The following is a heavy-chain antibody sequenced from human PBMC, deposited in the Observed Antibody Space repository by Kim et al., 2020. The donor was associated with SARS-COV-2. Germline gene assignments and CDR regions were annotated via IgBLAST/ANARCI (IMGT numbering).Heavy chain of an antibody. Sequence: STYYNPSRKSRVTISVDTSKNQFSLKLSSVTAADTAVYYCARVSSSSPNLWGRGTLVTVSS. V-gene: IGHV4-39*07. CDR2: ST. D-gene: IGHD6-6*01. J-gene: IGHJ2*01. CDR3: ARVSSSSPNL.